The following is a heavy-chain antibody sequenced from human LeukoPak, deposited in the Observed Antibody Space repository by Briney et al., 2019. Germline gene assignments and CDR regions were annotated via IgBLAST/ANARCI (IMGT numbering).Heavy chain of an antibody. Sequence: SETLSLTCTVSGGSIGSSSYYWGWIRQPPGKGLEWIGSIYYSGSTYYNPSLKSRVTISVDTSKNQFSLKLSSVTATDTAVYYCARTDSKSYSSGWYNYWGQGTLVTVSS. CDR1: GGSIGSSSYY. D-gene: IGHD6-19*01. J-gene: IGHJ4*02. CDR3: ARTDSKSYSSGWYNY. V-gene: IGHV4-39*01. CDR2: IYYSGST.